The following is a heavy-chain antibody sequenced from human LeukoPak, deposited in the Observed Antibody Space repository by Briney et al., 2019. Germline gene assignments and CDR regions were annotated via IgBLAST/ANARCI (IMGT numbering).Heavy chain of an antibody. V-gene: IGHV3-23*01. Sequence: GGSLRLSCAASGFTFSSYGMSWVRQAPGKGLEWVSVISGSGGSTYYADSVKGRFTISRDNSKNTLYLQMNSLRAEDTAIYYCAKGYYDSSGYYSAARLSWFDPWGQGTLVTVSS. D-gene: IGHD3-22*01. CDR3: AKGYYDSSGYYSAARLSWFDP. CDR2: ISGSGGST. J-gene: IGHJ5*02. CDR1: GFTFSSYG.